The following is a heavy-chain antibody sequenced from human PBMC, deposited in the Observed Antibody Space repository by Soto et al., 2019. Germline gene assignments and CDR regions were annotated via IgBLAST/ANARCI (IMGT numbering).Heavy chain of an antibody. Sequence: QVHLVQSGAEVRKPGASVKVSFKASGYTFTGYDINWVRQATGQGLEWMGWMNPNSGNTAYAQKFQGRVTMTRNTSISTAHMELSSLRSEDTAVYYCARERTRGFDPWGQGTLVTVSS. CDR1: GYTFTGYD. CDR3: ARERTRGFDP. CDR2: MNPNSGNT. V-gene: IGHV1-8*01. J-gene: IGHJ5*02.